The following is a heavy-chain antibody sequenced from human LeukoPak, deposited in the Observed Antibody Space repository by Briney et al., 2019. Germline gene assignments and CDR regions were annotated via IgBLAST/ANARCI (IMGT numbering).Heavy chain of an antibody. CDR1: GGSIRSYY. D-gene: IGHD3-22*01. Sequence: SETLSLTCTVSGGSIRSYYWSWIRQPPGKGLDWIGYIYYSGRTNYNASLQSRVTISVDTSKNQFSLKLSSVTAADTAVYYCATSRYDSSGYYPRWGQGTLVTVSS. J-gene: IGHJ4*02. CDR2: IYYSGRT. V-gene: IGHV4-59*01. CDR3: ATSRYDSSGYYPR.